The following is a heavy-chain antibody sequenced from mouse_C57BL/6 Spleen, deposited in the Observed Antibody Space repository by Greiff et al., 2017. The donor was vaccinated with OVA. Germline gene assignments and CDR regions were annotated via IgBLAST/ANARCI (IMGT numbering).Heavy chain of an antibody. J-gene: IGHJ4*01. CDR2: ISNGGGST. V-gene: IGHV5-12*01. Sequence: EVKLMESGGGLVQPGGSLKLSCAASGFTFSDYYMYWVRQTPEKRLEWVAYISNGGGSTYYPDTVKGRFTISRDNAKNTLYLQMSRLKSEDTAMYYCARHGDSNWAMDYWGQGTSVTVSS. CDR1: GFTFSDYY. CDR3: ARHGDSNWAMDY. D-gene: IGHD2-5*01.